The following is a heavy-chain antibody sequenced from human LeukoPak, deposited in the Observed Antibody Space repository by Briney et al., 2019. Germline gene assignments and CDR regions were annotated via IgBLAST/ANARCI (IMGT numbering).Heavy chain of an antibody. Sequence: ASVKVSCKASGYTFTSYYMHWVRQAPGLGLEWMGIINPSGGSTSYAQKFQGRVTMTRDTSTSTVYMELSSLRSEDTAVYYCARDSARDAFDIWGQGTMVTVSS. V-gene: IGHV1-46*01. CDR2: INPSGGST. D-gene: IGHD6-6*01. CDR3: ARDSARDAFDI. CDR1: GYTFTSYY. J-gene: IGHJ3*02.